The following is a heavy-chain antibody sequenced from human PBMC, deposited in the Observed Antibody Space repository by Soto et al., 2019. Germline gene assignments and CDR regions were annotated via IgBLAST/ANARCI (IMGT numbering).Heavy chain of an antibody. V-gene: IGHV4-59*01. CDR3: SRESNVLTGSYYYLDV. CDR1: GDSISSYY. D-gene: IGHD3-9*01. J-gene: IGHJ6*03. Sequence: QVQLQESGPGLVKPSETLSLTCSVSGDSISSYYWRWIRQPPGKGLEWIGDLYYSGNTNYNPSLKRRVTISGDTSKNQFSLKLTSVTDADTAVYYCSRESNVLTGSYYYLDVWGQGTTVTVSS. CDR2: LYYSGNT.